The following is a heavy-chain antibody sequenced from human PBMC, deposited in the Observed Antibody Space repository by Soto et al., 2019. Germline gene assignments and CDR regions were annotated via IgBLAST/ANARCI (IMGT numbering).Heavy chain of an antibody. V-gene: IGHV4-59*08. CDR3: ARQGFGGLHGLVDV. D-gene: IGHD3-10*01. Sequence: QVQLQESGPGLVKSSETLTLTCTVSGGSITDYYWSWIRLSPGKGLEWLGYSRHSWASAYNPSLQSLVTMSRDTSKKQLSLRLTSVTAADTAVYYCARQGFGGLHGLVDVWGQGTTVIVSS. CDR2: SRHSWAS. CDR1: GGSITDYY. J-gene: IGHJ6*02.